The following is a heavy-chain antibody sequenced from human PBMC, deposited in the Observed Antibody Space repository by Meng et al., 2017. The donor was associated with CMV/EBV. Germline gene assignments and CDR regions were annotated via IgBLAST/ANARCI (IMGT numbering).Heavy chain of an antibody. CDR3: AHRGRIAAAGTDWFDP. J-gene: IGHJ5*02. Sequence: QITLKEYGPTLVKPTQTLPRTCTFSGFSLSTSGVGVGWIRQPPGKALEWLALIYWDDDKRYSPSLKSRLTITKDTSKNQVVLTMTNMDPVDTATYYCAHRGRIAAAGTDWFDPWGQGTLVTVSS. D-gene: IGHD6-13*01. CDR2: IYWDDDK. V-gene: IGHV2-5*02. CDR1: GFSLSTSGVG.